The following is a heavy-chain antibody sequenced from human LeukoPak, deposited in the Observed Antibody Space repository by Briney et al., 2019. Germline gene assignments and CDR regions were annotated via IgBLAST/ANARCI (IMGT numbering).Heavy chain of an antibody. J-gene: IGHJ5*02. D-gene: IGHD3-10*01. CDR3: AGTYYYGSGSYYRSWFDP. CDR2: IYYSGST. CDR1: GYSISSGYY. Sequence: KPSETLSLTCTVPGYSISSGYYWGWIRQPPGKGLEWIGYIYYSGSTNYNPSLRSRVTISVDTSKNQFSLKLSSVTAADTAVYYCAGTYYYGSGSYYRSWFDPWGQGTLVTVSS. V-gene: IGHV4-38-2*02.